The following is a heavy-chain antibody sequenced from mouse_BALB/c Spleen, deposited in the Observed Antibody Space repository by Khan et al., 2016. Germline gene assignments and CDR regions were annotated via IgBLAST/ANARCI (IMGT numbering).Heavy chain of an antibody. D-gene: IGHD1-1*01. V-gene: IGHV4-1*02. CDR1: GFDFSRYW. Sequence: EVQLVESGGGLVQPGGSLKLSCEASGFDFSRYWMSWVRQAPGKGLEWIGEINPDSSTINYTPSLKDKFIISRDNAKNTLYLQMRKVRSEDTVVYYCARAGYYGYLVNWGQGTLVTVSA. CDR2: INPDSSTI. J-gene: IGHJ3*01. CDR3: ARAGYYGYLVN.